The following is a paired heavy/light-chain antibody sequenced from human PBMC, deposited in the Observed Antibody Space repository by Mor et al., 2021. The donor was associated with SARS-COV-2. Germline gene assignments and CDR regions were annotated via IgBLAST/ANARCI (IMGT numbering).Light chain of an antibody. CDR3: TVWDDTLNGLV. V-gene: IGLV1-44*01. Sequence: QSLLTQPPSASGTPGQRVTISCSGGSSTIGSNTVNWYQHLPGTAPRLLIYTDTQRPSGVPDRFSGSKSGTSASLAISGLQSEDEASYYCTVWDDTLNGLVFGGGTRLTVL. CDR1: SSTIGSNT. CDR2: TDT. J-gene: IGLJ2*01.
Heavy chain of an antibody. J-gene: IGHJ5*02. CDR1: GFTFSNFA. CDR3: ARDGRPDYDILTAYYS. V-gene: IGHV3-30-3*01. D-gene: IGHD3-9*01. Sequence: QEHLVQSGGGVVQPGRSLRLSCAASGFTFSNFAMHWVRQAPGKGLEWVAVISHDGSDEYYADSVKGRFTLSRDNSKNTLYLQMNSLKIEDTAVYYCARDGRPDYDILTAYYSWGQGTLVTVSS. CDR2: ISHDGSDE.